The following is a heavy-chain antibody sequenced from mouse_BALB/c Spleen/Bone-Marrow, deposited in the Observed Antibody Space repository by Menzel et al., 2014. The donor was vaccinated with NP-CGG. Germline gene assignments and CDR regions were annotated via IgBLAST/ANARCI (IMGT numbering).Heavy chain of an antibody. V-gene: IGHV2-6-7*01. Sequence: VQVVESGPGLVAPSQSLSITCTVSGFSLTGYGVNWVRQPPGKGLEWLGMIWGDGSTDYNSALKSRLSISKDNSKSQVFLKMNSLQTDDTARYYCAREGPYGSYAMDYWGQGTSVTVSS. CDR1: GFSLTGYG. CDR3: AREGPYGSYAMDY. D-gene: IGHD2-10*02. CDR2: IWGDGST. J-gene: IGHJ4*01.